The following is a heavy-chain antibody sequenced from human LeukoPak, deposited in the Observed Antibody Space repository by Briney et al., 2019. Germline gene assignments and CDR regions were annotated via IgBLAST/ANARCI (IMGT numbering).Heavy chain of an antibody. CDR2: INHSGST. Sequence: SETLSLTCAVYGGSFSGYYWSWIRQPPGKGLEWIGEINHSGSTNYNPFLKSRVTISVDTSKNQFSLKLSSVTAADTAVYYCARGDYDSTPSWGQGTLVTVSS. J-gene: IGHJ5*02. D-gene: IGHD3-22*01. CDR1: GGSFSGYY. CDR3: ARGDYDSTPS. V-gene: IGHV4-34*01.